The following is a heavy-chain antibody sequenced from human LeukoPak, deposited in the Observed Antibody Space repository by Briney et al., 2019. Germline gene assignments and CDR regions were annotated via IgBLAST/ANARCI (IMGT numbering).Heavy chain of an antibody. D-gene: IGHD3-16*01. J-gene: IGHJ4*02. CDR3: ASHDVGVGYALDY. CDR2: IYYSGST. Sequence: SETLSLTCAVSGGSISSTSYHWAWIRQPPGKGLEWIGNIYYSGSTYYNPSLRSRVTISVDTSKNQFSLKLSSVTAADTAAYYCASHDVGVGYALDYWGQGTLVTVSS. V-gene: IGHV4-39*01. CDR1: GGSISSTSYH.